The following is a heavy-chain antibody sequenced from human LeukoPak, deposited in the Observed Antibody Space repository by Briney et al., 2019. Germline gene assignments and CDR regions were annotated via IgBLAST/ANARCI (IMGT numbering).Heavy chain of an antibody. V-gene: IGHV3-7*03. Sequence: GGSLRLSCAASGFTFSSYWMSWVRQAPGKGLEWVANIKQDGSEKYYVDSVKGRFTISRDNAKNSLYLQMNSLRAEDAAVYYCARGGSGSYYGNPYYFDYWGQGTLVTVSS. CDR2: IKQDGSEK. CDR3: ARGGSGSYYGNPYYFDY. D-gene: IGHD1-26*01. J-gene: IGHJ4*02. CDR1: GFTFSSYW.